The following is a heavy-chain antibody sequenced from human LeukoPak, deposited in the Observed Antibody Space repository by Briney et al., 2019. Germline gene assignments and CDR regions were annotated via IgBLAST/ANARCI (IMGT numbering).Heavy chain of an antibody. J-gene: IGHJ4*02. Sequence: SETLSLTCTVSGGSISSRSYYWSWIRQPAGKGLEWFGRIYASGSTNYNPSLKSRVTIPVDTSKNQYSLKLSSVTAADTAVYYCARILGGSGWYRFDYWGQGTLVTVSA. V-gene: IGHV4-61*02. CDR2: IYASGST. CDR3: ARILGGSGWYRFDY. CDR1: GGSISSRSYY. D-gene: IGHD6-19*01.